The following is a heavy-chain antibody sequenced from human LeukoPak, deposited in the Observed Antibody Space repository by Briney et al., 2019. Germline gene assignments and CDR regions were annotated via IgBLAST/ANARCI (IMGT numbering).Heavy chain of an antibody. CDR1: GGSISSYY. CDR2: IYTSGST. CDR3: ARTGRYSGSYST. D-gene: IGHD1-26*01. J-gene: IGHJ5*02. Sequence: SETLSLTCTVSGGSISSYYWNWIRQPPGKGLEWIGNIYTSGSTNYNPSLKSRVTILVDTSKNQISLKVSSVTAADTAVCFCARTGRYSGSYSTWGQGTLVTVSS. V-gene: IGHV4-4*09.